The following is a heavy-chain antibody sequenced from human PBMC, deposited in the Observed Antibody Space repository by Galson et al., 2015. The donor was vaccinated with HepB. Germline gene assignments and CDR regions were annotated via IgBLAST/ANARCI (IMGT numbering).Heavy chain of an antibody. CDR1: GGSISSDY. CDR3: QIGHYFDS. V-gene: IGHV3-11*01. CDR2: ISSNGKGI. J-gene: IGHJ4*02. D-gene: IGHD2-21*01. Sequence: LSLTCSVSGGSISSDYWSWVRQPPGKGLEWVSYISSNGKGIYYADSVKGRFTISRDNAKNLLYLQMNSVRAEDTAVYYCQIGHYFDSWGQGTLVIVSS.